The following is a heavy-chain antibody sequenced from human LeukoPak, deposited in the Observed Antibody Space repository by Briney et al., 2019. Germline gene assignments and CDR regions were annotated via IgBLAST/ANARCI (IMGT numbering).Heavy chain of an antibody. CDR3: ARGTSTHGEYYCDY. CDR2: ISSRSSYV. D-gene: IGHD1-14*01. V-gene: IGHV3-21*01. CDR1: GFTFSSYS. J-gene: IGHJ4*02. Sequence: PVGSLRLSRAASGFTFSSYSMNLVRQAPGDGLEDVSSISSRSSYVYYADSVKGRFTISRDNAKNSLYLQMNSLRAEDTAVYYCARGTSTHGEYYCDYWRQGTRVTVSS.